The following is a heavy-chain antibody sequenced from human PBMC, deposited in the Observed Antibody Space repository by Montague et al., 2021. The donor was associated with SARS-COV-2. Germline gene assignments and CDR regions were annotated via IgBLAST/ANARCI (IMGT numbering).Heavy chain of an antibody. J-gene: IGHJ6*02. V-gene: IGHV3-30*04. D-gene: IGHD2-2*01. Sequence: SLRLSCATSGFTFSSYAMHWVRQAPGKGLEWVAVISYDGSDKYYADSVKGRFTISRDNSKNTLYPQMNSLRAEDTAVYHCTRYYCSSTSCPSRGMDVWGQGTTVTVSS. CDR2: ISYDGSDK. CDR3: TRYYCSSTSCPSRGMDV. CDR1: GFTFSSYA.